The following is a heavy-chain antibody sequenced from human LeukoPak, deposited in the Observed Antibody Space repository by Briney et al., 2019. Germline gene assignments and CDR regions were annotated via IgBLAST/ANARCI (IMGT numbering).Heavy chain of an antibody. D-gene: IGHD5-24*01. V-gene: IGHV3-23*01. CDR3: AKAVGQIWLLFDN. Sequence: GGSLRLSCAASGFTVSSNYMSWVRQAPGKGLEWVSAISGSGGSTYYADSVKGRFTISRDNSKNTLYLQMNSLRAEDTAVYYCAKAVGQIWLLFDNWGQGTLVTVSS. J-gene: IGHJ4*02. CDR1: GFTVSSNY. CDR2: ISGSGGST.